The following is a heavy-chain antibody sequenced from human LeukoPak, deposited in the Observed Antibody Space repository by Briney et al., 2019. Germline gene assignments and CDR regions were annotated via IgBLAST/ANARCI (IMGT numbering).Heavy chain of an antibody. Sequence: QAGGSLRLSCAASRFTFSSYGMSWVRQAPGKGLEWVSAISGSGGSTYYADSVKGRFTISRDNSKNTLYLQMNSLRAEDTAVYYCAKASSGYLDYFDYWGQGTLVTVSS. J-gene: IGHJ4*02. CDR1: RFTFSSYG. D-gene: IGHD3-22*01. CDR3: AKASSGYLDYFDY. CDR2: ISGSGGST. V-gene: IGHV3-23*01.